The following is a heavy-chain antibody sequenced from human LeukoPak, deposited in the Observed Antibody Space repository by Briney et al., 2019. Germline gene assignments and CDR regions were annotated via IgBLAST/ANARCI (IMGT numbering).Heavy chain of an antibody. V-gene: IGHV4-39*01. J-gene: IGHJ4*02. CDR3: ARQRIAVGFDY. Sequence: SETLSLTCTVSGGSISNYYWSWIRQPPGKGLEWIGSIYYSGSTYYNPSLKSRVTISVDTSKNQFSLKLSSVTAADTAVYYCARQRIAVGFDYWGQGTLVTVSS. CDR2: IYYSGST. D-gene: IGHD6-19*01. CDR1: GGSISNYY.